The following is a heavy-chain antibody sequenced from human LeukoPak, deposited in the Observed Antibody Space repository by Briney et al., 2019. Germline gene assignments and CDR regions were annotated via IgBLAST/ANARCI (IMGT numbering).Heavy chain of an antibody. J-gene: IGHJ2*01. CDR2: INYSGTT. V-gene: IGHV4-59*01. CDR1: GGSINTYY. Sequence: PSETLSLTCTVSGGSINTYYWSWIRQPPGKELEWIGCINYSGTTNYNPPLKNRVTISVDTSKNHFSLRLTSVTAADTAVYYCARDPRLYCSGSSCFQSYYFDLWGLGALVTVSS. D-gene: IGHD2-15*01. CDR3: ARDPRLYCSGSSCFQSYYFDL.